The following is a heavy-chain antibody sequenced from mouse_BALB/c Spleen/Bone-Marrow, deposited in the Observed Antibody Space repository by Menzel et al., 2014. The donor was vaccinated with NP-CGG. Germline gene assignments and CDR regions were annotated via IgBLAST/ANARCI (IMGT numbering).Heavy chain of an antibody. J-gene: IGHJ2*01. CDR1: GFNIKDTY. CDR3: SRGTRYYFDY. V-gene: IGHV14-3*02. D-gene: IGHD1-1*01. CDR2: IDPADDTT. Sequence: EVQLQQSGAELVKPGASVKLSCTPSGFNIKDTYIHWVKRRPEQGLDWIGRIDPADDTTIYDPKFQDKATIPTDTSSSMAYLQLSSLTSEDAAVYFCSRGTRYYFDYWGQGTTLTVSS.